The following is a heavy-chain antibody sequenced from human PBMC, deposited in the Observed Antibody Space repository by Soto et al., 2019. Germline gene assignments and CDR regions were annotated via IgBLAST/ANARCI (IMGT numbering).Heavy chain of an antibody. Sequence: EVQLAESGGGLVQPGGSLRLSCAPSGFTFSDNYMDWVRQAPGKGLEWVGRSRDKVHSHTTEYAESVKGRFTISRGDSENSLYLQMNSLTTEDTAVYYCARGVVSTGYFDYWGQGTLVTVSS. CDR1: GFTFSDNY. CDR3: ARGVVSTGYFDY. J-gene: IGHJ4*02. D-gene: IGHD5-12*01. V-gene: IGHV3-72*01. CDR2: SRDKVHSHTT.